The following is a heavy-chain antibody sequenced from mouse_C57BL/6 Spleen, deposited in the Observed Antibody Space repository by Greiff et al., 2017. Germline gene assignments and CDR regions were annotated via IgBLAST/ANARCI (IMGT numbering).Heavy chain of an antibody. CDR1: GYTFTSYW. V-gene: IGHV1-61*01. Sequence: QVQLQQPGAELVRPGSSVKLSCTASGYTFTSYWMDWVKQRPGQGLEWIGNIYPSDSETHYNQKFKDKATLTVDKSSSTAYMQLSSLTSEDSAVYYCARTNWYLDYWGQGTTLTVSS. J-gene: IGHJ2*01. CDR2: IYPSDSET. CDR3: ARTNWYLDY. D-gene: IGHD4-1*01.